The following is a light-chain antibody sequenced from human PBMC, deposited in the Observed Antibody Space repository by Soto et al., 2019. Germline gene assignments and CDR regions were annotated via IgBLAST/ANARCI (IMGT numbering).Light chain of an antibody. V-gene: IGKV3-11*01. Sequence: EIVLTQSPATLSLSPGERATLSCSASQSVSSYLAWYQQKPGQAPRLLIYDASNRATGIPPRFSGSGSGTDFTLTIISLEPEDFSIYYCQQRSNWPPVTFGGGNKVEIK. CDR1: QSVSSY. CDR2: DAS. J-gene: IGKJ4*01. CDR3: QQRSNWPPVT.